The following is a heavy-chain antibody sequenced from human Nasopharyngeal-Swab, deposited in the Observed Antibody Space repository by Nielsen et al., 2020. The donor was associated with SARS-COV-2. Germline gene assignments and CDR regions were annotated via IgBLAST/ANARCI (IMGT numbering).Heavy chain of an antibody. D-gene: IGHD2-15*01. V-gene: IGHV5-51*01. CDR3: ARHLFPRGDYYGMDV. J-gene: IGHJ6*02. CDR1: GYSFTSYW. Sequence: GESLKISCKGSGYSFTSYWIGWVRQMPGKGLEWMGIIYPGDSDTRYSPSFQGQVTISADKSISTAYPQWSSLKASDTAIYYCARHLFPRGDYYGMDVWGQGTTVTVSS. CDR2: IYPGDSDT.